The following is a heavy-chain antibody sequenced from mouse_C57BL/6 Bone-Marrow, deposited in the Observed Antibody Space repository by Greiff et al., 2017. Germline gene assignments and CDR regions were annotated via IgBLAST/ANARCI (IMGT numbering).Heavy chain of an antibody. CDR3: ARNDYDGFAY. CDR2: IYPRSGNT. CDR1: GYTFTSYG. V-gene: IGHV1-81*01. D-gene: IGHD2-4*01. J-gene: IGHJ3*01. Sequence: VQLQESGAELARPGASVKLSCKASGYTFTSYGISWVKQRTGQGLEWIGEIYPRSGNTYYNEKFKGKATLTADKSSSTAYMELRSLTSEDSAVYFCARNDYDGFAYWGQGTLVTVSA.